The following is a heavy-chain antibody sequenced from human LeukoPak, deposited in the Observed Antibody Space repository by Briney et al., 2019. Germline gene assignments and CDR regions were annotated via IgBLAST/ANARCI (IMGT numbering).Heavy chain of an antibody. CDR2: ISYDGSNK. D-gene: IGHD3-10*01. V-gene: IGHV3-30-3*01. CDR3: ARAKGSYSFDY. J-gene: IGHJ4*02. CDR1: GFTFSSYA. Sequence: GGSLRLSCAASGFTFSSYAMHWVRQAPGKGLEWVAVISYDGSNKYYADSVKGRFTISRDNAKNSLYLQMNSLRAEDTAVYYCARAKGSYSFDYWGQGTLVTVSS.